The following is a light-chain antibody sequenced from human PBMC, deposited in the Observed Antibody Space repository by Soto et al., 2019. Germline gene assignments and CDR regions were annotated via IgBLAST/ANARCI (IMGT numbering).Light chain of an antibody. CDR2: GVS. Sequence: QSALTQPASMSGSPGQSITISCTGTSSDSVSWFQQHPGKAPKAMIYGVSSRPSGVPDRFSGSKSGNTASLTVSALQAEDEGDYYCSSYAGNLNVVFGGGTKVTVL. CDR3: SSYAGNLNVV. CDR1: SSDS. J-gene: IGLJ2*01. V-gene: IGLV2-8*01.